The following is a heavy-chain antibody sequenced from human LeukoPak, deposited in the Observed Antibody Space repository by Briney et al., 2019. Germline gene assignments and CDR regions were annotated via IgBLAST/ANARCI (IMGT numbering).Heavy chain of an antibody. J-gene: IGHJ4*02. CDR1: GSSITSSSYY. V-gene: IGHV4-39*01. D-gene: IGHD5-24*01. CDR2: FYYSGST. CDR3: ARGRRDGYNLEYFDK. Sequence: PSETLSLTCTVSGSSITSSSYYWGWIRQPPGKGLQWIGSFYYSGSTYYNPSLKSRVTIYVDTSKNQFSLKLSSVTAADTAVYYCARGRRDGYNLEYFDKWGQGTLVTVSS.